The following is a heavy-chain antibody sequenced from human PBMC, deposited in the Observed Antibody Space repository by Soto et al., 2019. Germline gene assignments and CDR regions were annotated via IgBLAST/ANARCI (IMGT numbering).Heavy chain of an antibody. D-gene: IGHD1-7*01. CDR1: GFTFSSYG. J-gene: IGHJ6*02. Sequence: GGSLRLSCAASGFTFSSYGMHWVRQAPGKGLEWVAVISYDGSNKYYADSVKGRFTISRDNSKNTLYLQMNSLRAEDTAVYYCAKEPGTTEGYYYGMDVWGQGTTVTVSS. V-gene: IGHV3-30*18. CDR3: AKEPGTTEGYYYGMDV. CDR2: ISYDGSNK.